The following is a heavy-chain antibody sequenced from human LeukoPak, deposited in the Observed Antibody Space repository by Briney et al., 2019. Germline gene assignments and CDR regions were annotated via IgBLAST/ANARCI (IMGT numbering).Heavy chain of an antibody. CDR1: VFTFSIYG. CDR3: AKDTCQGTTYWYSDR. J-gene: IGHJ2*01. D-gene: IGHD1-1*01. Sequence: SLSPSPALSVFTFSIYGMHCVCHAPGKGLWSVAFVPYNARNNYNADSVKRRFTTSRNTSKNTLYLQMHSLRAENTAVYYCAKDTCQGTTYWYSDRWGRGTLVTVSS. V-gene: IGHV3-30*02. CDR2: VPYNARNN.